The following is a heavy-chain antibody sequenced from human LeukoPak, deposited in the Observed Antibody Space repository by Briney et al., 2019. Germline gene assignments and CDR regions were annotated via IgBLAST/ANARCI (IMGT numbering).Heavy chain of an antibody. D-gene: IGHD3-22*01. J-gene: IGHJ4*02. Sequence: PGGSLRLSCAASGFTFSSYSMNWVRRAPGKGLEWVANIRHDGSETYYVDSLRGRFTISRDNAKNLVYLQMSSLRAEDTAIYYCARDETYDYESNGYLDFWGQGTVVTVSS. V-gene: IGHV3-7*01. CDR1: GFTFSSYS. CDR3: ARDETYDYESNGYLDF. CDR2: IRHDGSET.